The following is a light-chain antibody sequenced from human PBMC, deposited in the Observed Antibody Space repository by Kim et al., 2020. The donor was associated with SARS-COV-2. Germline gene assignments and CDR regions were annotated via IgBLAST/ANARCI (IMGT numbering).Light chain of an antibody. CDR2: QDN. CDR3: QAWDSNTDVV. Sequence: SYELTQPPSVSVSPGQTASITCSGDKLGDKYACWYQQKSGQSPVLVIYQDNKRPSGIPERFSGSNSGNTATLTISGTQAMDEADYYCQAWDSNTDVVFGGGTQLTVL. CDR1: KLGDKY. J-gene: IGLJ2*01. V-gene: IGLV3-1*01.